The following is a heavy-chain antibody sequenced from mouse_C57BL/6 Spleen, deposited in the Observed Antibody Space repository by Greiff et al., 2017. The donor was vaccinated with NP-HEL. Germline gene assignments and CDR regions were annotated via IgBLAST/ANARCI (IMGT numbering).Heavy chain of an antibody. CDR1: GYAFSSSW. D-gene: IGHD6-1*01. V-gene: IGHV1-82*01. CDR2: IYPGDGDT. J-gene: IGHJ2*01. Sequence: VQVVESGPELVKPGASVKISCKASGYAFSSSWMNWVKQRPGKGLEWIGRIYPGDGDTNYNGKFKGKATLTADKSSSTAYMQLSSLTSEDSAVYFCARFPLDYWGQGTTLTVSS. CDR3: ARFPLDY.